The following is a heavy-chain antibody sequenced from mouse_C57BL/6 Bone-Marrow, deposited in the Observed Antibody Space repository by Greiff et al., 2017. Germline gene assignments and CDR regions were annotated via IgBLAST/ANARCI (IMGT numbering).Heavy chain of an antibody. J-gene: IGHJ3*01. CDR1: GFTFSSYG. CDR3: AREWLRRTGFAY. D-gene: IGHD2-2*01. V-gene: IGHV5-6*01. CDR2: ISSGGSYT. Sequence: EVKLVESGGDLVKPGGSLKLSCAASGFTFSSYGMSWVRQTPDKRLEWVATISSGGSYTYYPDSVKGRYTISRDNAKNTLYLQMSSLKSEDTAMYYCAREWLRRTGFAYWGQGTLVTVSA.